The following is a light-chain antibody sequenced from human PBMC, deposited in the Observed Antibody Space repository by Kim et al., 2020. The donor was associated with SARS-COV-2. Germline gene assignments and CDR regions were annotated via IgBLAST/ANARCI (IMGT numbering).Light chain of an antibody. CDR3: SSYTSSISWV. Sequence: GQSVTMSCTGTSSDVGGFNYVSWYQQHPGKAPKLMIYDVSTRPSGVSDRFSGSKSGNTASLTIYGLQAEDEAVYYCSSYTSSISWVFGGGTQLTVL. CDR1: SSDVGGFNY. J-gene: IGLJ3*02. CDR2: DVS. V-gene: IGLV2-14*03.